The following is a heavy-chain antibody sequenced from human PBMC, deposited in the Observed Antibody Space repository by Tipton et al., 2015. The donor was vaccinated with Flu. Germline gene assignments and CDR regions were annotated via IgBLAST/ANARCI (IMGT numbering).Heavy chain of an antibody. D-gene: IGHD3-10*01. CDR2: VYHGGTT. CDR3: ATTTYFYGSGSHDH. CDR1: GYSISTRYY. J-gene: IGHJ5*02. Sequence: LRLSCTVSGYSISTRYYWGWIRQPPGKGLEWIGCVYHGGTTYYNPSLKSRVAISLDTFKNQFSLKLTSVTAADTAVYYCATTTYFYGSGSHDHWGQGTLVTVSS. V-gene: IGHV4-38-2*02.